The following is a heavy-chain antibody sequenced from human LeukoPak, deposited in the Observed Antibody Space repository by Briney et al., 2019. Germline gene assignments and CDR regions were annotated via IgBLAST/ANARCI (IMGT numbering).Heavy chain of an antibody. CDR2: IYHSGST. CDR3: ARELAEYSSSLGYYYYMDV. Sequence: SQTLSLTCTVSGGSISSAGYYWSWIRQPPGKGLEWIGYIYHSGSTYYNPSLKGRVTISVDRSKNQFSLKLSSVTAADTAVYYCARELAEYSSSLGYYYYMDVWGKGTTVTVSS. D-gene: IGHD6-6*01. J-gene: IGHJ6*03. V-gene: IGHV4-30-2*01. CDR1: GGSISSAGYY.